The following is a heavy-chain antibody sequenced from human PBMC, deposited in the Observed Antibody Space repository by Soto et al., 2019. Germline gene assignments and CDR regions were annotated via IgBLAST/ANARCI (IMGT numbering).Heavy chain of an antibody. V-gene: IGHV3-21*01. CDR1: GFTFSSYS. CDR2: ISSSSSYI. D-gene: IGHD4-17*01. J-gene: IGHJ4*02. CDR3: ARWPYDYGVHYYFDY. Sequence: GGSLRLSCAASGFTFSSYSMNWVRQAPGKGLEWVSSISSSSSYIYYADSVKGRFTISRDNAKNSLYLQMNSLRAEDTAVYYCARWPYDYGVHYYFDYWGQGTLVTVSS.